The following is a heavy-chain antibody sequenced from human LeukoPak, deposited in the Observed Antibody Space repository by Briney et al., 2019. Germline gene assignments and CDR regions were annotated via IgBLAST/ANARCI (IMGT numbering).Heavy chain of an antibody. CDR1: GGSISSYY. Sequence: KSSETLSLTCTVSGGSISSYYWSWIRQPPGKGLEWTGYIYYSGSTNYNPSLKSRVTISVDTSKNQFSLKLSSVTAADTAVYYCARDSSSWYYYYGVDVWGQGTTVTVSS. J-gene: IGHJ6*02. CDR3: ARDSSSWYYYYGVDV. V-gene: IGHV4-59*01. D-gene: IGHD6-13*01. CDR2: IYYSGST.